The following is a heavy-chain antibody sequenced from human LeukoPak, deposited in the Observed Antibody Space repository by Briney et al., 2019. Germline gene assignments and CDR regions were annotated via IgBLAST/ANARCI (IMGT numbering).Heavy chain of an antibody. CDR3: ARLEVFLFGSGPKNDY. J-gene: IGHJ4*02. CDR2: ISTSGSTT. Sequence: GGSLRLSCAASGFTFSSYEMNWVRQAPGKGLEWVSYISTSGSTTYYADSVKGRFTISRDNARNSVSLQMSSLRAEDTAVYYCARLEVFLFGSGPKNDYWGQGTLVTVSS. CDR1: GFTFSSYE. D-gene: IGHD3-10*01. V-gene: IGHV3-48*03.